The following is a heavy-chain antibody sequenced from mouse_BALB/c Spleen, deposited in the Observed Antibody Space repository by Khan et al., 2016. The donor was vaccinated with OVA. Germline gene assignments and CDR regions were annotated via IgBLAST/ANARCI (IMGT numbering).Heavy chain of an antibody. CDR3: ARSYRYYAMDY. D-gene: IGHD2-14*01. CDR1: GFAFSSYD. V-gene: IGHV5-12-1*01. CDR2: ISNGGINT. J-gene: IGHJ4*01. Sequence: EVELVESGGGLVKPGGSLKLSCAASGFAFSSYDMSWVRQTPEKRLEWVAYISNGGINTYYPDTVKGRFSITRDNAKNTLYLQVSRLESEDTAMYYCARSYRYYAMDYWDQGTSVTVSS.